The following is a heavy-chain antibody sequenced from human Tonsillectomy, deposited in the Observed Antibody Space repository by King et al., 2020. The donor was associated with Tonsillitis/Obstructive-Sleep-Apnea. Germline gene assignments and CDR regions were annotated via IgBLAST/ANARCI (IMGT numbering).Heavy chain of an antibody. V-gene: IGHV3-7*01. CDR3: ARGHSSSFDY. CDR2: IKEDGSEK. Sequence: VQLVESGGGLVQPGGSLRLSCAASGFTFSNYWMNWVRQAPGKELEWVANIKEDGSEKYYVDSVKGRFTISRDNAKNSLYLQMNSLRAEDTAVYYCARGHSSSFDYWGQGTLVTVSS. CDR1: GFTFSNYW. J-gene: IGHJ4*02. D-gene: IGHD6-13*01.